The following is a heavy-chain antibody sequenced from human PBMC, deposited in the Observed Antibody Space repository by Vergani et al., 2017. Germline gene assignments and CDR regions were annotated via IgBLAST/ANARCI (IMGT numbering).Heavy chain of an antibody. D-gene: IGHD3-22*01. CDR1: GYSFTSYW. CDR2: IYPGDSDT. V-gene: IGHV5-51*01. CDR3: ASTYYYDSSGPSAFDI. J-gene: IGHJ3*02. Sequence: EVQLVQSGAEVKKPGESLKISCKGSGYSFTSYWIGWVRQMPGKGLEWMGIIYPGDSDTRYSPSFQGQVTISADKSISTAYLQWSSLNASDTAMYYCASTYYYDSSGPSAFDIWGQGTMVTVSS.